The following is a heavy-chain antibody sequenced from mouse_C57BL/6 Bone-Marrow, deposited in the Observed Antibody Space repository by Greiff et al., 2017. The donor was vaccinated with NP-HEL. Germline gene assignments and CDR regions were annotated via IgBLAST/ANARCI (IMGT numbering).Heavy chain of an antibody. Sequence: EVQVVESGGGLVKPGGSLKLSCAASGFTFSDYGMHWVRQAPEKGLEWVAYISSGSSTIYYADTVKGRFTISRDNAKDTLFLQLSSLRSEDTAMYYCARHGYDRGTRYYLDYWGQGTTLTVSS. CDR3: ARHGYDRGTRYYLDY. J-gene: IGHJ2*01. CDR1: GFTFSDYG. CDR2: ISSGSSTI. D-gene: IGHD2-2*01. V-gene: IGHV5-17*01.